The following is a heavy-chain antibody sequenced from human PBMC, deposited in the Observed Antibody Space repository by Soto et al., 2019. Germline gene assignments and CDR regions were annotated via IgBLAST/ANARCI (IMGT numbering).Heavy chain of an antibody. J-gene: IGHJ6*02. CDR2: ISSSGSTI. V-gene: IGHV3-11*01. CDR3: ARTITIFGVVTPVYGMDV. Sequence: GALRLSCAASGFTFSDYYMSWIRQAPGKGLEWVSYISSSGSTIYYADSVKGRFTISRDNAKNSLYLQMNSLRAEDTAVYYCARTITIFGVVTPVYGMDVWGQGTTVTVSS. D-gene: IGHD3-3*01. CDR1: GFTFSDYY.